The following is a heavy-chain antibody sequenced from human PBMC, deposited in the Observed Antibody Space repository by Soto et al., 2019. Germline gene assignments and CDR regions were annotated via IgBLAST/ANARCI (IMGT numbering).Heavy chain of an antibody. D-gene: IGHD2-2*01. CDR3: ARAGGYCSSTSCSSPDY. J-gene: IGHJ4*02. Sequence: PGGSLRLSCAASGFTFSSYSMNWVRQAPGKGLEWVSSISSSSSYIYYADSVKGRFTISRDNAKNSLYLQMNSLRAEDTAVYYCARAGGYCSSTSCSSPDYWGQGTLVTVSS. V-gene: IGHV3-21*01. CDR1: GFTFSSYS. CDR2: ISSSSSYI.